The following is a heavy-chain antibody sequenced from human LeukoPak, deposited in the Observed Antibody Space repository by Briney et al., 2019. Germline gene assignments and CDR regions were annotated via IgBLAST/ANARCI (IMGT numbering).Heavy chain of an antibody. J-gene: IGHJ3*02. Sequence: PGGSLRLSCAASGFTFSSYEMNWVRQAPGKGLEWVSYISSSGSTIYYADSVRGLFTISRDNAKNSLYLQMTSLRAEDTAVYYCARETGENAFDIWGQGTMVTVSS. CDR3: ARETGENAFDI. CDR2: ISSSGSTI. CDR1: GFTFSSYE. V-gene: IGHV3-48*03. D-gene: IGHD7-27*01.